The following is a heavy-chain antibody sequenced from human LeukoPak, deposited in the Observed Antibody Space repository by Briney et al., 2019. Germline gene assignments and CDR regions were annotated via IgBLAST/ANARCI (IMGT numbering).Heavy chain of an antibody. CDR2: ISYDGSNK. CDR1: GFTFSSYA. J-gene: IGHJ6*03. CDR3: AGRTAAQDYYMDV. D-gene: IGHD5-18*01. V-gene: IGHV3-30*14. Sequence: GGSLRLSCAASGFTFSSYAMHWVRQAPGKGLEWVAVISYDGSNKYYADSVKGRFTISRDNSKNTLYLQMNSLRAEDTAIYYCAGRTAAQDYYMDVWGEGTTVTISS.